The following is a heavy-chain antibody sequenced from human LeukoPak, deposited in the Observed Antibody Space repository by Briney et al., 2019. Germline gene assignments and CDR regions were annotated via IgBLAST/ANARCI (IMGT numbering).Heavy chain of an antibody. CDR3: ARMRTGYAFDL. J-gene: IGHJ3*01. CDR1: GFSVDRTY. V-gene: IGHV3-66*01. Sequence: GGSLRLSCDPSGFSVDRTYMAWVRQGPGRRLEWVSAIYSGGTTFYRHSVKGKLIISRDTSKNTLFLQMNNLTVEDTSLYFCARMRTGYAFDLWGQGTMVSVSS. D-gene: IGHD5-12*01. CDR2: IYSGGTT.